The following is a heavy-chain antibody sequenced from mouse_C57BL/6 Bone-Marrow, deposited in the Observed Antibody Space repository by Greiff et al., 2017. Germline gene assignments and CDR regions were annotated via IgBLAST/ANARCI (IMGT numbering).Heavy chain of an antibody. CDR1: GFTFSSYA. D-gene: IGHD1-1*01. V-gene: IGHV5-4*01. Sequence: EVKLQESGGGLVKPGGSLKLSCAASGFTFSSYAMSWVRQTPEKRLEWVAILSDGGSYTYYPDNVKGRFTISSDNAKNNLYLQMSHLKSADTARYDCARDGVHYYPFDYWGQGTTLTVSS. J-gene: IGHJ2*01. CDR3: ARDGVHYYPFDY. CDR2: LSDGGSYT.